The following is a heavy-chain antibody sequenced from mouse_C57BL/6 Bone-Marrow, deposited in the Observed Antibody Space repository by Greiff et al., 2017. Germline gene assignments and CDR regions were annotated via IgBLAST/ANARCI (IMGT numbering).Heavy chain of an antibody. CDR1: GFTFSSYA. CDR2: ISDGGSYT. Sequence: EVKLVESGGGLVKPGGSLKLSCAASGFTFSSYAMSWVRQTPEKRLEWVATISDGGSYTYYPDNVKGRFTISRDNAKNNLYLQMSHLKSEDTAMYSGASAGSPYAMDYLGQGTSVTVSS. D-gene: IGHD4-1*01. V-gene: IGHV5-4*03. J-gene: IGHJ4*01. CDR3: ASAGSPYAMDY.